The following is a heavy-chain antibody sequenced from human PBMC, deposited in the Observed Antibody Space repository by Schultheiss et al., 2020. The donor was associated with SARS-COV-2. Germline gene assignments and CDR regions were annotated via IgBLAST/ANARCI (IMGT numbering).Heavy chain of an antibody. V-gene: IGHV3-11*04. CDR1: GFTFSDYY. Sequence: GGSLRLSCAASGFTFSDYYMSWIRQAPGKGLEWVSYISSSGSTIYYADSVKGRFTISRDNAKNSLYLQMNSLRAEDTAVYYCARIVPAAMANYYYYGMDVWGQGTTVTVSS. CDR2: ISSSGSTI. CDR3: ARIVPAAMANYYYYGMDV. J-gene: IGHJ6*02. D-gene: IGHD2-2*01.